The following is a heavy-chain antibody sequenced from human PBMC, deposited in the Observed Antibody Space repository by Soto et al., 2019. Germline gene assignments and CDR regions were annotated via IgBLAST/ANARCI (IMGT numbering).Heavy chain of an antibody. CDR2: ISSSGSTI. V-gene: IGHV3-11*01. D-gene: IGHD5-12*01. Sequence: QVQLVESGGGLVKPGGSLRLSCAASGFTFSDYYMSWIRQAPGKGLEWVSYISSSGSTIYYADSVKGRFTISRDNAKNALYLQINSLRAEDTAMYYCARDRQYSGYDPHYFDYWGQGTLVTVSS. CDR3: ARDRQYSGYDPHYFDY. J-gene: IGHJ4*02. CDR1: GFTFSDYY.